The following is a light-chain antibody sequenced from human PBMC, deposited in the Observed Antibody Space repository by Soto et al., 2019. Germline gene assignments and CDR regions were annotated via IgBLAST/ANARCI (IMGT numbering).Light chain of an antibody. CDR2: AAS. CDR3: QQYCSTPVT. Sequence: DIPMTQSPSSLSASVGDRVTITCRASQSISSYLNWYQQKPGKAPKLLIYAASSLQSGVPSRFSGSGSGTDFTLTISRLQPEDFATYYCQQYCSTPVTFGPGTKVDIK. J-gene: IGKJ3*01. V-gene: IGKV1-39*01. CDR1: QSISSY.